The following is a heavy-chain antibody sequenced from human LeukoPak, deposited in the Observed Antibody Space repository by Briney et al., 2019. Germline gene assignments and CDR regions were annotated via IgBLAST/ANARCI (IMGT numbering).Heavy chain of an antibody. CDR1: GGSISSDDYY. J-gene: IGHJ5*02. D-gene: IGHD3-10*01. CDR2: IYYSGST. Sequence: PSETLSLTCTVSGGSISSDDYYWSWIRQPPGKGLEWIGYIYYSGSTYYNPSLKSRVTISVDTSKNQFSLKLSSVTAADTAVYYCARAGIYGSGSYSPNWFDPWGQGTLVTVSS. CDR3: ARAGIYGSGSYSPNWFDP. V-gene: IGHV4-30-4*08.